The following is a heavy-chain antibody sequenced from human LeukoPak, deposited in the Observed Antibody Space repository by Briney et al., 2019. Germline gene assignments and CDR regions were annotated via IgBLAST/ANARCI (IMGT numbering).Heavy chain of an antibody. V-gene: IGHV3-23*01. CDR3: AKIGPPSDIVVVVAATADY. CDR2: ISGSGSST. J-gene: IGHJ4*02. Sequence: PGGSLRLSCAASGFTFSSYAMSWVRQAPGKGLEWVSAISGSGSSTYYADSVKGRFTISRDNSKNTLYLQMNSLRAEDTAVYYCAKIGPPSDIVVVVAATADYWGQGTLVTVSS. CDR1: GFTFSSYA. D-gene: IGHD2-15*01.